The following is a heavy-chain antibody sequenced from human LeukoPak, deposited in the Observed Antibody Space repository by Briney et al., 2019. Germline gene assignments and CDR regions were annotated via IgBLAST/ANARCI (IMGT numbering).Heavy chain of an antibody. V-gene: IGHV4-39*07. CDR3: ASGSGSYDALDI. Sequence: SETLSLTCTVSGGSISSSSYYWGWIRQPPGKGLEWIGSIYYSGSTYYNPSLKSRVTISVDTSKNQFSLKLSSVTAADTAVYYCASGSGSYDALDIWGQGTMVTVSS. J-gene: IGHJ3*02. D-gene: IGHD1-26*01. CDR2: IYYSGST. CDR1: GGSISSSSYY.